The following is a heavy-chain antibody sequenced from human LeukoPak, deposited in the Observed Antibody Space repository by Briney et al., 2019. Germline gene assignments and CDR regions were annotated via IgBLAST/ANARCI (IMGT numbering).Heavy chain of an antibody. D-gene: IGHD1-7*01. CDR1: GYTFTSYG. CDR3: ARDRLELVSVVAFDI. Sequence: ASVKVSCKASGYTFTSYGISWVLQAPGQGLEWMGWIGAYNGNTNYAQKLQGRVTMTTDTSTSTAYMELRSLRSDDTAVYYCARDRLELVSVVAFDIWGQGTMVTVSS. J-gene: IGHJ3*02. V-gene: IGHV1-18*01. CDR2: IGAYNGNT.